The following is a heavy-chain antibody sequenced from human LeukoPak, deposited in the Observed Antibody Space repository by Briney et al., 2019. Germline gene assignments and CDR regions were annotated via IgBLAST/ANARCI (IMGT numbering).Heavy chain of an antibody. V-gene: IGHV3-30*02. CDR3: ARVAGVDY. J-gene: IGHJ4*02. CDR2: TRFDGSNK. Sequence: PGGSLRLSCAASGFTFSNYGVHWVRQAPGKGLEWVSFTRFDGSNKYYADSVKGRFTISRDSSKNTLYLQMNSLRAEDTAVYYCARVAGVDYWGQGTLVTVSS. CDR1: GFTFSNYG.